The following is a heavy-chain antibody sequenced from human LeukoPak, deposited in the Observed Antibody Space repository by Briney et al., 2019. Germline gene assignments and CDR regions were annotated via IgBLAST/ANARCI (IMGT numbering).Heavy chain of an antibody. CDR1: GFTFSSYA. Sequence: PGGSLRLSCAASGFTFSSYAMSWVRQAPGKGLEWVSAISGSGGSTYYADSVKGRFTISRDNSKNTLYLQMNSLRAEDTAVYYCAKDSRCGGDCYNSPYPGYWGQGTLVTVSS. D-gene: IGHD2-21*02. J-gene: IGHJ4*02. CDR3: AKDSRCGGDCYNSPYPGY. V-gene: IGHV3-23*01. CDR2: ISGSGGST.